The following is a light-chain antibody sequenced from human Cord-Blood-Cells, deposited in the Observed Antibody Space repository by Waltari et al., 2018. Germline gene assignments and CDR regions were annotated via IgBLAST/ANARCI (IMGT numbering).Light chain of an antibody. V-gene: IGLV2-23*01. Sequence: QHDYKTGTKAQSITISCTGTSSDVGSYNLVSWYQQHPGKAPKLMIYEGSKRPSGVSNRFSGSKSGNTASLTISGLQAEVEADYYCCSYAGSSTVVFGGGTKLTVL. CDR2: EGS. J-gene: IGLJ2*01. CDR1: SSDVGSYNL. CDR3: CSYAGSSTVV.